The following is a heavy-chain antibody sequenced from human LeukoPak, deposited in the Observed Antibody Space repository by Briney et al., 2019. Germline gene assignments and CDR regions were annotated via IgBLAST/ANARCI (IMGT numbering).Heavy chain of an antibody. V-gene: IGHV1-8*01. CDR1: GYTFTSYD. CDR3: ARVGIAVAGTYYFDY. D-gene: IGHD6-19*01. Sequence: ASVRVSCNASGYTFTSYDINWVRQATGQGLELMGLMNPNSGNTGYAQKFQGRVTMTRNTSISTAYMELSSLRSEDTAVYYCARVGIAVAGTYYFDYWGQGTLVTVSS. CDR2: MNPNSGNT. J-gene: IGHJ4*02.